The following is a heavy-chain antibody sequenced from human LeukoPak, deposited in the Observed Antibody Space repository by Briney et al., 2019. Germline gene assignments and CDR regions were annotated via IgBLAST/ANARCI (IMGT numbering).Heavy chain of an antibody. CDR3: ARATYYYRSGSSYPGYFDY. J-gene: IGHJ4*02. CDR1: GYTFSIYG. V-gene: IGHV1-18*01. Sequence: ASVKVSFKASGYTFSIYGISWVRQAPGQGLEWLGWISADNGNTNYAQKFQGRVTMTTDTSTRTAYMELRSLSSDDTAVYYCARATYYYRSGSSYPGYFDYWGQGTLVTVSS. D-gene: IGHD3-10*01. CDR2: ISADNGNT.